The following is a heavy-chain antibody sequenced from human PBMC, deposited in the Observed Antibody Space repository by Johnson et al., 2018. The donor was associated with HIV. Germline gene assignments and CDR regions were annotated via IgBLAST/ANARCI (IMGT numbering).Heavy chain of an antibody. CDR3: QYYYDSSNDAFDI. D-gene: IGHD3-22*01. CDR2: IRYDGSNK. J-gene: IGHJ3*02. CDR1: GFTVSSNY. V-gene: IGHV3-30*02. Sequence: QVQLVESGGGLIQPGGSLILSCAASGFTVSSNYMSWVRQAPGKGLEWVAFIRYDGSNKYYADSVKGRFTISRDNSKNTLYLQMNSLRAEDTAVYYCQYYYDSSNDAFDIWGQGTMVTVSS.